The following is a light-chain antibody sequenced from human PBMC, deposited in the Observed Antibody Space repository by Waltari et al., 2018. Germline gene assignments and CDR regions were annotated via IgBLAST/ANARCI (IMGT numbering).Light chain of an antibody. Sequence: QSALTQPASVSGSPGPAITISCTGTSIDVCGYNAVSSYQQHRGKAPKLSIYDVTDRPSGVSSRFSGSKSGNTASLTISGLQAEDEADYYCSSYTSSSSFSISSSVLFGGGTKVTVL. V-gene: IGLV2-14*03. CDR2: DVT. CDR3: SSYTSSSSFSISSSVL. J-gene: IGLJ2*01. CDR1: SIDVCGYNA.